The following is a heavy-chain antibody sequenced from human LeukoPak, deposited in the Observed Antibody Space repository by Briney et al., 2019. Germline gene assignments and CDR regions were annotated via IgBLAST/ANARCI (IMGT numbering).Heavy chain of an antibody. CDR3: ARHAAFDSSGWYVDYYYGMDV. CDR2: IYTSGST. V-gene: IGHV4-61*02. D-gene: IGHD6-19*01. J-gene: IGHJ6*02. Sequence: PSETLSLTCTVSGGSISSGSYYWSWIRQPAGKGLEWIGRIYTSGSTNYNPSLKSRVTISVDTSKNQFSLKLSSVTAADTAVYYCARHAAFDSSGWYVDYYYGMDVWGQGTTVTVS. CDR1: GGSISSGSYY.